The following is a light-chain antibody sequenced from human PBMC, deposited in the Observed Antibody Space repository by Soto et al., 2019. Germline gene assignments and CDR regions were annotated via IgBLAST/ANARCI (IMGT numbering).Light chain of an antibody. J-gene: IGLJ1*01. V-gene: IGLV2-14*01. Sequence: QSVLTQPASVSGSPEQSITISCTGNSSDVGYHNYVSWYRQHPGKAPRLMIYEVNNRPSGVSNRFSGSKSGNTASLTISGLQAEDEADYYCSSCTSSNTLLYVFGTGTKVTVL. CDR3: SSCTSSNTLLYV. CDR1: SSDVGYHNY. CDR2: EVN.